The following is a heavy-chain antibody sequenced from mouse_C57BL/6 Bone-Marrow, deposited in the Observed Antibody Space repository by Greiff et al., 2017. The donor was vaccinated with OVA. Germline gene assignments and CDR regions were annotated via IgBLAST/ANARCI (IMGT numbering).Heavy chain of an antibody. D-gene: IGHD1-1*01. CDR3: LLLRAMDY. CDR2: IYPGDGDT. CDR1: GYAFSSSW. J-gene: IGHJ4*01. V-gene: IGHV1-82*01. Sequence: QVQLQQSGPELVKPGASVKISCKASGYAFSSSWMNWVKQRPGKGLEWIGRIYPGDGDTNYNGKFKGKATLTADKSSSTAYMQLSSLTSEDSAVYFCLLLRAMDYWGQGTSVTVSS.